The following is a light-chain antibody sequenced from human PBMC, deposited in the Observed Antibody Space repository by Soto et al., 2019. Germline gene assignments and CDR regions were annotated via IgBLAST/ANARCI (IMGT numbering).Light chain of an antibody. CDR2: DAS. J-gene: IGKJ4*01. CDR1: QDITSA. CDR3: QRYRYYST. V-gene: IGKV1D-13*01. Sequence: AIQLAQSPSSLSASVGDRVTIACRASQDITSALAWYQQSPGKPPNLLIYDASTLESGVPSRFSVSGSGTDFSLTICGLQSEEFATDHCQRYRYYSTFGGGTKVEIK.